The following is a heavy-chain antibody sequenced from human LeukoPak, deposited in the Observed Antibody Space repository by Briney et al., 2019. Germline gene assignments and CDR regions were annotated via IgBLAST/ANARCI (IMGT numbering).Heavy chain of an antibody. V-gene: IGHV3-23*01. CDR3: ARDEDTSALSEY. CDR2: ISNNGGRT. J-gene: IGHJ4*02. D-gene: IGHD2/OR15-2a*01. CDR1: GFSFSSNT. Sequence: GGSLRLSCAGSGFSFSSNTMSWVRQAPGRGLEWVSAISNNGGRTDYADSVKGRFTISRDSSKSTLYLHMDSLRAEDTAVYYCARDEDTSALSEYWGQGTLVTVSS.